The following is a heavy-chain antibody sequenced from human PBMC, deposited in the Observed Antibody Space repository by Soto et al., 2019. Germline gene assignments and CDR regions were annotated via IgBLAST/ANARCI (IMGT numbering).Heavy chain of an antibody. D-gene: IGHD3-10*01. CDR1: GYTFTSSG. V-gene: IGHV1-18*01. CDR3: ARTFGELPPGSDYYYGMDV. CDR2: ISAYNGNT. Sequence: QVQLVQSGAEVKKPGASVKVSCKASGYTFTSSGISWVRQAPGQGLEWMGWISAYNGNTNYAQKLQGRVTMTTDTSTSTAYRELRSLRSDDTAVYYCARTFGELPPGSDYYYGMDVWGQGTTVTVSS. J-gene: IGHJ6*02.